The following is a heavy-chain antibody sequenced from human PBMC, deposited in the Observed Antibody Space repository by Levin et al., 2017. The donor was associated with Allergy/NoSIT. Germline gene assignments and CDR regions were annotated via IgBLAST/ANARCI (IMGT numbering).Heavy chain of an antibody. CDR1: GGSISSSTSY. J-gene: IGHJ3*02. CDR2: VFDRGTI. CDR3: ARHSDRSPSTELAFDI. V-gene: IGHV4-39*01. D-gene: IGHD1-7*01. Sequence: GSLRLSCTVSGGSISSSTSYWWGWIRQPPGKGLEWIGSVFDRGTIHYNPSLKSRVTISVDTSKNQLSLKLTSVTAADTAVYYCARHSDRSPSTELAFDIWGQGTMVTVSS.